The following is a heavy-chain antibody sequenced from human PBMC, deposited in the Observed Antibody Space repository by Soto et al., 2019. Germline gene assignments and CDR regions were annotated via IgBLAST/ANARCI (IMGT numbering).Heavy chain of an antibody. J-gene: IGHJ4*02. CDR1: GFTFSSYS. Sequence: GGSLRLSCAASGFTFSSYSMNWVRQAPGKGLEWVSSISSSSSYIYYADSVKGRFTISRDNAKNSLYLQMNSLGAEDTAVYYCARVSRIAAAGAFDYWGQGTLVTVSS. D-gene: IGHD6-13*01. CDR2: ISSSSSYI. CDR3: ARVSRIAAAGAFDY. V-gene: IGHV3-21*01.